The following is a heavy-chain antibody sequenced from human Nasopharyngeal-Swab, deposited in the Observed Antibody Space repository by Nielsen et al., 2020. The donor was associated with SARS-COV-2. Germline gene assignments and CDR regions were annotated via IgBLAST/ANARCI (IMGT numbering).Heavy chain of an antibody. Sequence: SETLSLTCTVSGGSISGSYWSWIRQPPGKGLEWIGYIYYSGSTNYNPSLKSRVTISVDTSKNQFSLKLSSVTAADTAVYYCARDIAAAGEAYYYYGMDVWGQGTTVTVSS. J-gene: IGHJ6*02. CDR3: ARDIAAAGEAYYYYGMDV. D-gene: IGHD6-13*01. CDR2: IYYSGST. CDR1: GGSISGSY. V-gene: IGHV4-59*12.